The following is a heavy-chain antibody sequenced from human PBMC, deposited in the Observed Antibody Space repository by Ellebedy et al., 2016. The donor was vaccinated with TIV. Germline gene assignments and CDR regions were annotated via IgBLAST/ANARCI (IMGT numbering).Heavy chain of an antibody. V-gene: IGHV3-30*03. Sequence: PGGSLRLSCAASGFRFSTHGMHWVRQAPGKGLEWVAVISSHGQTTYYADSVKGRFTISRDNSKDTLDLQMNSLRAEDTAVYFCARRSTDFAFDSWGQGTLVTVSS. J-gene: IGHJ4*02. CDR1: GFRFSTHG. CDR3: ARRSTDFAFDS. CDR2: ISSHGQTT. D-gene: IGHD3/OR15-3a*01.